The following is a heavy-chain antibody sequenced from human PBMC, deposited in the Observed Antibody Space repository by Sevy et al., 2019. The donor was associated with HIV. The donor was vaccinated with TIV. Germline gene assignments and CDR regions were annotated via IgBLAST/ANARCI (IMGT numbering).Heavy chain of an antibody. D-gene: IGHD6-6*01. CDR3: ARYRIAARRPVFLDY. Sequence: SETLSLTCTVSGGSISSSSYYWGWIRQPPGKGLEWIGSIYYSGSTYYNPSLKSRVTISVDTSKNQFSLKLSSVTAADTAVYYCARYRIAARRPVFLDYWGQGTLVTVSS. V-gene: IGHV4-39*01. CDR1: GGSISSSSYY. CDR2: IYYSGST. J-gene: IGHJ4*02.